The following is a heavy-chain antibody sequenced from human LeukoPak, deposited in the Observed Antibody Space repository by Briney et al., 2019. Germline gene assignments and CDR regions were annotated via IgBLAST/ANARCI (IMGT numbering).Heavy chain of an antibody. V-gene: IGHV1-18*01. CDR2: ISAYNGNT. Sequence: ASVKVSCKASGYTFTSYGISWVRQAPGQGLEWMGLISAYNGNTNYAQKLQGRVTMTTDTSTSTAYMELRSLRSDDTAVYYCARQKYYYDSSGYRSFDYWGQGTLVTVSS. CDR1: GYTFTSYG. J-gene: IGHJ4*02. D-gene: IGHD3-22*01. CDR3: ARQKYYYDSSGYRSFDY.